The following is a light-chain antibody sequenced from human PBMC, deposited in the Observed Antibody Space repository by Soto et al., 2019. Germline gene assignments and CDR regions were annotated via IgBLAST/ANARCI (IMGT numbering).Light chain of an antibody. J-gene: IGKJ1*01. CDR3: QQRSDFWT. CDR1: HSVGSY. V-gene: IGKV3-11*01. CDR2: DAS. Sequence: EIVLTQSPDTLSLSPGERATLSCRASHSVGSYLAWYQQKPAQAPRPFIYDASNRATGIPARFSGSGSGTDFTLTISSLEPEDFAVYSCQQRSDFWTFGQGTKVDIK.